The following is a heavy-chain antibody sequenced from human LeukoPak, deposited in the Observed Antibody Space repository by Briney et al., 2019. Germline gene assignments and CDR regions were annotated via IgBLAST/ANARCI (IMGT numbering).Heavy chain of an antibody. Sequence: PGGSLRLSCAASGFTFSRHWMHWVRQAPGKGLVWVSRIESGGSSTFYADSVKGRFTISRDDAKNSLFLQMDSLRVEDTAFYYCARDRQGITGTEWFDPWGQGILVTVSS. CDR3: ARDRQGITGTEWFDP. D-gene: IGHD1-20*01. J-gene: IGHJ5*02. V-gene: IGHV3-74*01. CDR2: IESGGSST. CDR1: GFTFSRHW.